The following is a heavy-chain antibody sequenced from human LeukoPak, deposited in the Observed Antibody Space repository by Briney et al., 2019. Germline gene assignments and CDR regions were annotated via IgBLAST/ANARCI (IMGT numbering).Heavy chain of an antibody. CDR3: ARRRFGWYDEFDI. CDR1: GASISSYY. V-gene: IGHV4-59*08. J-gene: IGHJ3*02. Sequence: KTSETLSLTCTVSGASISSYYWSWIRQPPGKGLEWIGYIHYSESTNYNPSLKSRVTISVDTSKDQFSLKLSSVTAADTALYYCARRRFGWYDEFDIWGQGTMVTVS. D-gene: IGHD6-19*01. CDR2: IHYSEST.